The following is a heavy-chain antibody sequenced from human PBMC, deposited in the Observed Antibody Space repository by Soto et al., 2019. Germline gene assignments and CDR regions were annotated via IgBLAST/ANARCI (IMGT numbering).Heavy chain of an antibody. CDR2: ISSSSSTI. CDR3: ATYYGSGTYFPDHYYYGMDV. CDR1: GFTFINYS. J-gene: IGHJ6*02. Sequence: EVQLVESGGGLVQPGGSLRLSCAASGFTFINYSMNWVRQAPGKGLEWVSYISSSSSTIYYADSVKGRFTNSRDNAKNSLYLQMNSLRAEDTAVYYCATYYGSGTYFPDHYYYGMDVWGQGTTVTVSS. V-gene: IGHV3-48*01. D-gene: IGHD3-10*01.